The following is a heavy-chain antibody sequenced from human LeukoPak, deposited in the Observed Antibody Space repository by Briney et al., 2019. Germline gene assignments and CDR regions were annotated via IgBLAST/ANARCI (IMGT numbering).Heavy chain of an antibody. D-gene: IGHD1-26*01. CDR2: ISYDGSNK. V-gene: IGHV3-30-3*01. CDR1: GFTFSSYA. CDR3: ASDSVGATPHY. J-gene: IGHJ4*02. Sequence: GGSLRLSCAASGFTFSSYAMHWVRQAPGKGLEWVAVISYDGSNKYYADSVKGRFTISRDNSKNTLYLQMNSLRAEDTAVYYCASDSVGATPHYWGQGTLVTVSS.